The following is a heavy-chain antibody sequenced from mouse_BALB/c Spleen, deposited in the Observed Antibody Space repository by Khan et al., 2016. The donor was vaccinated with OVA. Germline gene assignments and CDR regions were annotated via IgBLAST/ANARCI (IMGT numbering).Heavy chain of an antibody. V-gene: IGHV5-6*01. CDR2: ISSGGSYT. Sequence: EVELVESGGDLVKPGGSLKLSCAASGFTFSSYGMSWVRQTPDKRLEWVATISSGGSYTYYPDSVKGRFTISRDNAKNTLYLQMSSLKSEDTAMYCSERLYAMDYWSQGTSVTVSS. CDR3: ERLYAMDY. CDR1: GFTFSSYG. J-gene: IGHJ4*01.